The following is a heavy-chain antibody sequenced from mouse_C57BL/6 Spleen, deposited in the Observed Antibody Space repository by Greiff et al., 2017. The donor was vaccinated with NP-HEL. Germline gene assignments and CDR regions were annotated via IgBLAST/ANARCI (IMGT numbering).Heavy chain of an antibody. CDR1: GYTFTDYY. D-gene: IGHD1-1*01. J-gene: IGHJ4*01. V-gene: IGHV1-19*01. CDR2: INPYNGGT. Sequence: DVKLQESGPVLVKPGASVKMSCKASGYTFTDYYMNWVKQSHGKSLEWIGVINPYNGGTSYNQKFKGKATLTVDKSSSTAYMELNSLTSEDSAVYYCARSGSSHYYAMDYWGQGTSVTVSS. CDR3: ARSGSSHYYAMDY.